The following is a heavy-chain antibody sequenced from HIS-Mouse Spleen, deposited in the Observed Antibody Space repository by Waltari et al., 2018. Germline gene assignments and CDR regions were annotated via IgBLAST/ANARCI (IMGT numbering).Heavy chain of an antibody. CDR1: GYSIRSGYY. J-gene: IGHJ4*02. V-gene: IGHV4-38-2*02. CDR2: IYHSGST. Sequence: QVQLQESGPGLVKPSETLSLTCTVSGYSIRSGYYRGWLRQPPGKGLEWIGSIYHSGSTYYNPSLKSRVTISVDTSKNQFSLKLSSVTAADTAVYYCARDRVAAGYYFDYWGQGTLVTVSS. D-gene: IGHD6-13*01. CDR3: ARDRVAAGYYFDY.